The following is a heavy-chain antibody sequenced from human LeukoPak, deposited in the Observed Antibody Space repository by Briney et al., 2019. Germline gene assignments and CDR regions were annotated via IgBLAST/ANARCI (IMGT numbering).Heavy chain of an antibody. V-gene: IGHV3-21*01. J-gene: IGHJ4*02. CDR2: ISSSSSYI. Sequence: GGSLRLSCAASGFTFSSYSMNWVRQAPGKGLEWVSSISSSSSYIYYADSVKGRFTISRDNAKNSLYLQMNSLRAEDAAVYYCARDPSVGYFDYWGQGTLVTVSS. CDR3: ARDPSVGYFDY. D-gene: IGHD1-26*01. CDR1: GFTFSSYS.